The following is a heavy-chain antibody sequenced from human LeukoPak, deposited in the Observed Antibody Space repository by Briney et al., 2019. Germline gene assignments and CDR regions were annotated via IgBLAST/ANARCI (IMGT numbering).Heavy chain of an antibody. CDR2: ISTSSKII. CDR3: TRDWDDYDILSGFYG. J-gene: IGHJ4*02. D-gene: IGHD3-9*01. CDR1: GFTFSRYS. V-gene: IGHV3-48*04. Sequence: PGGSLRLSCAASGFTFSRYSMNWVRQAPGKGLEWVSYISTSSKIIYYADSVKGRFTISRDNAKNSLYLQMNSLRADDTAVYYCTRDWDDYDILSGFYGWGQGTLVTVSS.